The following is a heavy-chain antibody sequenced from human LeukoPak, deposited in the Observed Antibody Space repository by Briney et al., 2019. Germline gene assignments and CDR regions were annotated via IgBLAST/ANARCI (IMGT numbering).Heavy chain of an antibody. CDR2: MNPISGYT. D-gene: IGHD2-21*01. CDR3: ARGLDGDFLEYNWFDS. V-gene: IGHV1-8*01. CDR1: GYTFTNYN. Sequence: ASVKVSCKSSGYTFTNYNVNWVRQATGQGLEWMRWMNPISGYTGYAQKLQGRLTMTRDTSMSTAYMELSSLRSEDTAAYYCARGLDGDFLEYNWFDSWGQGTLVTVSS. J-gene: IGHJ5*01.